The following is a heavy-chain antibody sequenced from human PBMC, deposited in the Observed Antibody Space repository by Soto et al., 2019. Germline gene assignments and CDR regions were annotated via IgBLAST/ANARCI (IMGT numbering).Heavy chain of an antibody. D-gene: IGHD7-27*01. Sequence: QEQLVESGGGVVQPGGSLRLSCTASGFTFSTYAIHWVRQAPGKGLEWVAVISYDGSHKYYADAVEGRFTISRDNSKNTLYLHMTGLRAEDTAVYYCARDLRNRGESYVRNMDVWGQGTTVTVSS. J-gene: IGHJ6*02. CDR3: ARDLRNRGESYVRNMDV. V-gene: IGHV3-30-3*01. CDR2: ISYDGSHK. CDR1: GFTFSTYA.